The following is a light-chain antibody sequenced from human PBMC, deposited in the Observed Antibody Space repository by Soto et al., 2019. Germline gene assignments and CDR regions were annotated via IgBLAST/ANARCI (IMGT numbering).Light chain of an antibody. CDR1: QSISSW. V-gene: IGKV1-5*01. CDR2: DAX. CDR3: QQYNSYWT. J-gene: IGKJ1*01. Sequence: DIQMTQSPSTLSASVGDRVTITCRASQSISSWLAWYQQKPGKAPKLLIYDAXXXXXXVXXRFSGSGSGTEFTLTISSLQPDDFATYYCQQYNSYWTFGQGTKVDIK.